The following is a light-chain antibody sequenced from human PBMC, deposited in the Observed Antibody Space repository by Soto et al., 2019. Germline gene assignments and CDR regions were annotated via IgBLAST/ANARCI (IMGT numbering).Light chain of an antibody. Sequence: DIPMTQSPSSLSASVGDRVTISCRASQNIGSYLNWYQQKPGKAPNLLIFGASSLLGGVPSRFSGGGSETDFTLTISSLQPEDFATYYCQQSYSAPSLSFGGGTKVVIK. CDR2: GAS. CDR3: QQSYSAPSLS. V-gene: IGKV1-39*01. CDR1: QNIGSY. J-gene: IGKJ4*01.